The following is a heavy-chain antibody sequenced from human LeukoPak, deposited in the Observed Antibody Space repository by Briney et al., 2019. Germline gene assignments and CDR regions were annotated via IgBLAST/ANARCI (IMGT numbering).Heavy chain of an antibody. Sequence: SETLSLTCAVYGGSFSGYYWSWIRQPPGKGLEWIGEINHSGSTNYNPSLKSRVTISVDTSKNQFSLKLSFVTAADTTVYYCARGDYCSSTSCYAQVGWFDPWGQGTLVTVSS. CDR1: GGSFSGYY. J-gene: IGHJ5*02. V-gene: IGHV4-34*01. CDR3: ARGDYCSSTSCYAQVGWFDP. CDR2: INHSGST. D-gene: IGHD2-2*01.